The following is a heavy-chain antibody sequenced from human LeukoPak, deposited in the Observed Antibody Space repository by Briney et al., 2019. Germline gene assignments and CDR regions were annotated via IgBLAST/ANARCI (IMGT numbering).Heavy chain of an antibody. J-gene: IGHJ4*02. CDR1: GGSVSSGNYY. CDR3: TQGGELMNY. CDR2: IYTSGST. V-gene: IGHV4-61*02. D-gene: IGHD1-26*01. Sequence: PSETLSLTCTVSGGSVSSGNYYWTWIRQPAGKGLEWIGRIYTSGSTKYNPSLKSRVTISIDASKNQFSLRLSSVTAADTAVYYCTQGGELMNYWGQGTLVTVSS.